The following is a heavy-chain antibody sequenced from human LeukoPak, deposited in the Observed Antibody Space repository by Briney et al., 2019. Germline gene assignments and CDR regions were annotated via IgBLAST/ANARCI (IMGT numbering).Heavy chain of an antibody. CDR1: GFTFSSYN. Sequence: GGSLRLSCAASGFTFSSYNMNWVPQAPGKGLEWVSYISSSSSYTKYADSVKGRFTISRDNARNSLYLQMNSLRAEDTAVYYCLPLLSRPYVEDGFDIWGQGTMVTVSS. CDR3: LPLLSRPYVEDGFDI. CDR2: ISSSSSYT. D-gene: IGHD2/OR15-2a*01. V-gene: IGHV3-21*05. J-gene: IGHJ3*02.